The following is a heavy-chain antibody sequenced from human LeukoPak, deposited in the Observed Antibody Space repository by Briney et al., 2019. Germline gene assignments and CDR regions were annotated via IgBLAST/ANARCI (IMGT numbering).Heavy chain of an antibody. J-gene: IGHJ4*02. CDR2: IKEDGSEK. V-gene: IGHV3-7*03. CDR1: GLTFSSYW. Sequence: GGSLRLSCAASGLTFSSYWMSWVRQAPGKGLEWVAKIKEDGSEKHYVDSVKGRFTISRDNAKNSLYPQMNSLRAEDTAMYYCARNLPGFDYWGQGTLVTVSS. CDR3: ARNLPGFDY.